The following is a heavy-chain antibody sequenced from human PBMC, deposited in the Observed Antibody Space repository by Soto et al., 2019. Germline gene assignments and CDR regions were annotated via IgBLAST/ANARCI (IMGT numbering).Heavy chain of an antibody. D-gene: IGHD3-9*01. CDR3: AKDPSTGSAAF. J-gene: IGHJ4*02. CDR1: GFSFSDFG. CDR2: IHPEGTNT. Sequence: EAHLLQSGGGLIQPGGSLRRSFVASGFSFSDFGMTWVRQSPGKGLEGGSTIHPEGTNTHYADSVRGRFTISRDNLKDTLYFEMNSLRDEGTAIYFCAKDPSTGSAAFWGQGTLVTVSS. V-gene: IGHV3-23*01.